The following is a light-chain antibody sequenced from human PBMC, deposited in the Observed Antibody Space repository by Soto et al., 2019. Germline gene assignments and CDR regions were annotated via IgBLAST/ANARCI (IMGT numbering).Light chain of an antibody. Sequence: QSALTQPASVSGSPGQSITISCTGTRIDVGGYDFVSWYQQHPGKTPKLLIYEVINRPSGVSSRFSGSKSGNTASLTISGLQAEDEADYYCCSYAGRSTWDVVFGGGTKLTVL. J-gene: IGLJ2*01. CDR3: CSYAGRSTWDVV. CDR2: EVI. CDR1: RIDVGGYDF. V-gene: IGLV2-14*01.